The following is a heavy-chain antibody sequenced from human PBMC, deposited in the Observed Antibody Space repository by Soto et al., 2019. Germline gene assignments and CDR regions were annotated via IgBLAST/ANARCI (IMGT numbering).Heavy chain of an antibody. Sequence: SQTLSLTCAISGDSVSSNSAAWNWIRQSPSRGLEWLGRTYYRSKWYNDYAVSVKSRITINPDTSKNQFSLQLNSVTPEDTAVYYCARDKFYDFWSGYSPDYYYYGMDVWGQGTTVTVYS. CDR3: ARDKFYDFWSGYSPDYYYYGMDV. V-gene: IGHV6-1*01. CDR2: TYYRSKWYN. J-gene: IGHJ6*02. CDR1: GDSVSSNSAA. D-gene: IGHD3-3*01.